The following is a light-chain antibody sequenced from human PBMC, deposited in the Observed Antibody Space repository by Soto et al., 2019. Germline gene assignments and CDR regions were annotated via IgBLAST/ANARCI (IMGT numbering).Light chain of an antibody. V-gene: IGLV1-47*01. Sequence: QSVLTQPPSASGTPGQRVTISCSGSSATIGTNYVYWYQQLPGTAPKLLIFRNDQRPSGVPDRFSGSKSGTSASLAISGLRSEDEAHYYCASWDDSLSGDVVFGGGTKLTVL. CDR3: ASWDDSLSGDVV. CDR1: SATIGTNY. J-gene: IGLJ2*01. CDR2: RND.